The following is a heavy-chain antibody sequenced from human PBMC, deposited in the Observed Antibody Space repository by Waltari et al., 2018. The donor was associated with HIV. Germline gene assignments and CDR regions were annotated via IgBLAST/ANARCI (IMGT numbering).Heavy chain of an antibody. D-gene: IGHD7-27*01. CDR1: GYTFTNYA. V-gene: IGHV1-18*01. CDR3: ALIATPSGDDY. J-gene: IGHJ4*02. Sequence: VQLVQSGAELRKPGASVKVSCKNSGYTFTNYAISWVRQAPGQGLEWMGWISAYNGHTNSARKLQGRVTLATDTSTSTAYMELRSLRSDDTAVYFCALIATPSGDDYWGQGTLVTVSS. CDR2: ISAYNGHT.